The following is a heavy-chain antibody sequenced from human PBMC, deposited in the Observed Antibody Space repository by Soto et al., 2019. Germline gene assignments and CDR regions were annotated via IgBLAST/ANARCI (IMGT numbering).Heavy chain of an antibody. D-gene: IGHD3-22*01. J-gene: IGHJ3*01. CDR3: PTGTQYYFDTRGYPTGPRFDVAL. Sequence: QMQLQESGARLVKPSQTVSLTCAVSGDSISSGGSSWNWIRQPQGKGMEWIGYIYDTGRTYYNPSLKSRVSRSVYLSKDRFSLYMSSLTAAHTALYYCPTGTQYYFDTRGYPTGPRFDVALWGLGTMCTVSS. CDR2: IYDTGRT. CDR1: GDSISSGGSS. V-gene: IGHV4-30-2*01.